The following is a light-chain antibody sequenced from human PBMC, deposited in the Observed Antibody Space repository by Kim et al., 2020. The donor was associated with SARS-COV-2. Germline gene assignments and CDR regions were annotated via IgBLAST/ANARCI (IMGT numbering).Light chain of an antibody. Sequence: SSELTQDPAVSVALGQTVRITCQGDSLRNYYATWYQQKPGQAPILVIYGRDNRPSGIPDRFSGSSSGNTASLTITGAQAEDEAEYFCKSRDSNSKVVFGGGTQLTVL. CDR3: KSRDSNSKVV. J-gene: IGLJ2*01. V-gene: IGLV3-19*01. CDR2: GRD. CDR1: SLRNYY.